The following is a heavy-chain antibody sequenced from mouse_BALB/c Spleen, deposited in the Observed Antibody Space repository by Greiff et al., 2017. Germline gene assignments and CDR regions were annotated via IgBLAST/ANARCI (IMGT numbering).Heavy chain of an antibody. CDR3: TREGGKGFDY. D-gene: IGHD1-3*01. CDR1: GFTFSSYT. V-gene: IGHV5-6-4*01. Sequence: VESGGGLVKPGGSLKLSCAASGFTFSSYTMSWVRQTPEKRLEWVATISSGGSYTYYPDSVKGRFTISRDNAKNTLYLQMSSLKSEDTAMYYCTREGGKGFDYWGQGTTLTVSS. J-gene: IGHJ2*01. CDR2: ISSGGSYT.